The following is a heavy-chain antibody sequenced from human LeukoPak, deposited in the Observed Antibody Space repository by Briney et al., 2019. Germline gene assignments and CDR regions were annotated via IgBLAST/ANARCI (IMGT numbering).Heavy chain of an antibody. CDR2: IGTAGDT. J-gene: IGHJ6*03. D-gene: IGHD6-6*01. CDR1: GFTFSSYD. CDR3: ARGKLDYYYYYMDV. Sequence: GGSLRLSCAASGFTFSSYDMRWVRQATGKGLEWVSAIGTAGDTYYPGSVKGRFTISRENAKNSLYLQMNSLRAGDTAVYYCARGKLDYYYYYMDVWGKGTTVTVSS. V-gene: IGHV3-13*01.